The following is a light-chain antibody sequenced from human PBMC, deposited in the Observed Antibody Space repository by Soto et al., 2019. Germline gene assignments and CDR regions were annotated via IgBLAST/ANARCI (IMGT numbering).Light chain of an antibody. V-gene: IGLV2-14*01. CDR1: SRDVGGYHY. CDR2: DVS. CDR3: ISHTGTPSYV. Sequence: QSALTEPASLTWTPPQSLTLPGPGTSRDVGGYHYVSWYQQHPGKAPKVIVYDVSNRPSGVSDRFSGSKSGNTASLTISGLQAEDEADYYCISHTGTPSYVFGTGTKVTVL. J-gene: IGLJ1*01.